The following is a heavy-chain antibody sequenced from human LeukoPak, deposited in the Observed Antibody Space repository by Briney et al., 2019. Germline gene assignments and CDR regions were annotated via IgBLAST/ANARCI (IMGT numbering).Heavy chain of an antibody. V-gene: IGHV3-21*04. D-gene: IGHD2-21*01. CDR2: ISSSSSYI. Sequence: AGGSLRLSCAASGFTFSSYSMNWVRQAPGKGLEWVSSISSSSSYIYYADSVKGRFTIPRDNVKNSLYLQMNSLRAEDTAVYYCAKGLLRGLNHYFDYWGQGTLVTVSS. CDR1: GFTFSSYS. CDR3: AKGLLRGLNHYFDY. J-gene: IGHJ4*02.